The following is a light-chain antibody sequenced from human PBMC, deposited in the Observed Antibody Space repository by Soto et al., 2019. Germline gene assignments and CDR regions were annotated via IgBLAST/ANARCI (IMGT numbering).Light chain of an antibody. CDR1: QTVRNNY. CDR3: QQCGSSPWT. V-gene: IGKV3-20*01. CDR2: DAS. Sequence: EFVFTQSPGTLSLSPGERTTISCRASQTVRNNYLAWYQQKPGQAPTLLIYDASNRATGIPDRFSGGGSGTDFTLTISRLEPEDFAVYYCQQCGSSPWTFGQGTKVDI. J-gene: IGKJ1*01.